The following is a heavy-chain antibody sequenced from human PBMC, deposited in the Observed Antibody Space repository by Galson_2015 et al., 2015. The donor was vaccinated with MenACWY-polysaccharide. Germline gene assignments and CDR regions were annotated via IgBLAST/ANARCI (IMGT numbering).Heavy chain of an antibody. V-gene: IGHV3-48*03. J-gene: IGHJ4*02. CDR1: GFTFSSYD. Sequence: SLRLSCAASGFTFSSYDMNWVRQAPGKGLEWVSYISGGNTIYYADSVKGRFTISRGNAKNSLYLQMNSLRAEDTAIYYCARTAASHPFDYWGQGTLVTVSS. D-gene: IGHD6-6*01. CDR2: ISGGNTI. CDR3: ARTAASHPFDY.